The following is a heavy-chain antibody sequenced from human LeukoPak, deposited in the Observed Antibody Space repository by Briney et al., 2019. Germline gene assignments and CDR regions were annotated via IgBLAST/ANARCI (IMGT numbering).Heavy chain of an antibody. Sequence: GRSLRLSCAASGFTFSSYGMHWVRQAPGKGPVWVSRVNGDGSNPHSADSVKGRFTISRDNAKNALYLQMNRLRAEDTAVYYCTREPSGTYWYFDLWGRGTLVTVSS. CDR2: VNGDGSNP. J-gene: IGHJ2*01. CDR1: GFTFSSYG. D-gene: IGHD1-26*01. CDR3: TREPSGTYWYFDL. V-gene: IGHV3-74*01.